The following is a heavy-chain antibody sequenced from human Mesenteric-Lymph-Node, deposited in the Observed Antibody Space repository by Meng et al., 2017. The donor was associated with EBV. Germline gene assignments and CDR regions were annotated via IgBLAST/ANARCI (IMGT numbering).Heavy chain of an antibody. CDR3: ARGPNYWYFDL. Sequence: QVQLTQWGAGLLKPSETLSLTCAVYGGSFSGYYWSWIRQPPGKGLEWIGEINHSGSTNYNPSLKSRVTISVDTSKNQFSLKLSSVTAADTAVYYCARGPNYWYFDLWGRGTLVTVSS. J-gene: IGHJ2*01. V-gene: IGHV4-34*01. CDR1: GGSFSGYY. CDR2: INHSGST.